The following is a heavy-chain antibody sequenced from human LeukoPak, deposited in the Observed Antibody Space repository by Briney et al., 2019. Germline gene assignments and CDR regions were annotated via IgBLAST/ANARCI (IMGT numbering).Heavy chain of an antibody. Sequence: GGSLRLSCAVSGFTFSSYAMHWVRQAPGKGLEWVAVISYDGSNKYYADSVKGRFTISRDNSKNTLYLQMNSLRAEDTAVYYCARDRLGVAGQLDYWGQGTLVTVSS. CDR1: GFTFSSYA. CDR3: ARDRLGVAGQLDY. D-gene: IGHD6-19*01. V-gene: IGHV3-30-3*01. CDR2: ISYDGSNK. J-gene: IGHJ4*02.